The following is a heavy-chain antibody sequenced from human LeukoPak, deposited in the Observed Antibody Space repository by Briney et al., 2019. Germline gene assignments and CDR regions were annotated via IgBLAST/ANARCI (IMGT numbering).Heavy chain of an antibody. V-gene: IGHV3-23*01. J-gene: IGHJ4*02. CDR3: AKARPFGYCSGGSCYFDY. CDR2: ISGSGGST. D-gene: IGHD2-15*01. CDR1: GFIVNSNY. Sequence: PGGSLRLSCAASGFIVNSNYMNWVRQAPGKGLEWVSAISGSGGSTYYADSVKGRFTISRDNSKNTLYLQMNSLRAEDTAVYYCAKARPFGYCSGGSCYFDYWGQGTLVTVSS.